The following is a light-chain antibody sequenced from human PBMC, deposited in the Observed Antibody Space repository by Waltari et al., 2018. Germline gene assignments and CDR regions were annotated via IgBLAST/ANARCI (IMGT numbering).Light chain of an antibody. CDR2: DDS. Sequence: SFVLTQPPSLSVAPGQTARITCGGSILGVTTVHWYQQKPGQAPRVVISDDSDRPSVVPERLSGSNSGNTATLTISRAEAGDDADYYCQVWDDSSDHWVFGGGTKLTVL. CDR1: ILGVTT. CDR3: QVWDDSSDHWV. V-gene: IGLV3-21*02. J-gene: IGLJ3*02.